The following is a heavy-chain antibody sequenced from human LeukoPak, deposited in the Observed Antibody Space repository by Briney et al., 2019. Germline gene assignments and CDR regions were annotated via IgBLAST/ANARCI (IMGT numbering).Heavy chain of an antibody. Sequence: SETLSLTCAVYGGSFSGYYWSWIRQPPGKGLEWIGEINHSGSTNYNPSLKSRVTISVDTSKNQFSPKLSSVTAADTAVYYCARVAYSSGWYLFFQHWGQGTLVTVSS. CDR2: INHSGST. D-gene: IGHD6-19*01. CDR3: ARVAYSSGWYLFFQH. J-gene: IGHJ1*01. CDR1: GGSFSGYY. V-gene: IGHV4-34*01.